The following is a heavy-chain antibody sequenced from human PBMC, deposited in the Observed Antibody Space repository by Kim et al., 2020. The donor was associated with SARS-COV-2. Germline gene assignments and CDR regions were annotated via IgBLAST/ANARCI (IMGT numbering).Heavy chain of an antibody. CDR3: TRSWFGELMGDYYYGMDV. J-gene: IGHJ6*02. V-gene: IGHV3-49*02. D-gene: IGHD3-10*01. Sequence: KGRFTISRDDSKSIAYLQMNSLKTEDTAVYYCTRSWFGELMGDYYYGMDVWGQGTTVTVSS.